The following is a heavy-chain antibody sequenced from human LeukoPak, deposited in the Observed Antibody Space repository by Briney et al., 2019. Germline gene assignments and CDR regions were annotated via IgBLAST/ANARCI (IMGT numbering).Heavy chain of an antibody. CDR3: ARLYTSSSNFDS. V-gene: IGHV4-4*09. D-gene: IGHD6-6*01. J-gene: IGHJ4*02. CDR2: IYPSGSA. Sequence: PAETLSLTCTVSGGSISSFYWSWIWQPPGKGLEWIGYIYPSGSANYNPSLKSRVTISVDTSKNQFSLRLTSVIAADTAVYFCARLYTSSSNFDSWGQGTLVTVSS. CDR1: GGSISSFY.